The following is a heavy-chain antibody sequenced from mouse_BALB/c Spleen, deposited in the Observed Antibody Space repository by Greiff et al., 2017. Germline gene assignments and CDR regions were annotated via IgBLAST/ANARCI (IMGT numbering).Heavy chain of an antibody. V-gene: IGHV3-6*02. J-gene: IGHJ4*01. Sequence: EVKLVESGPGLVKPSQSLSLTCSVTGYSITSGYYWNWIRQFPGNKLEWMGYISYDGSNNYNPSLKNRISITRDTSKNQFFLKLNSVTTEDTATYYCARGNEGVYYAMDYWGQGTSVTVSS. CDR3: ARGNEGVYYAMDY. CDR1: GYSITSGYY. CDR2: ISYDGSN.